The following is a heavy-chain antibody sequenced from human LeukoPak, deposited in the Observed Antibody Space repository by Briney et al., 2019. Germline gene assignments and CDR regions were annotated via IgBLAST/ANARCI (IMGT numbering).Heavy chain of an antibody. Sequence: SETLSLTCTVSGGSISSYYWSWIRQPAGKGLEWIGRIYTSGSTNYNPSLKSRVTMSVDTSKNQFSQKLSSVTAADTAVYYCARGPYDSSGYRFDYWGQGTLVTVSS. D-gene: IGHD3-22*01. CDR2: IYTSGST. J-gene: IGHJ4*02. V-gene: IGHV4-4*07. CDR1: GGSISSYY. CDR3: ARGPYDSSGYRFDY.